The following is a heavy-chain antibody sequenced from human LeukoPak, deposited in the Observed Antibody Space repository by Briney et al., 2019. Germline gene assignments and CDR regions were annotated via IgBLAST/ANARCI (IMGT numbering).Heavy chain of an antibody. D-gene: IGHD3-16*01. CDR1: GYIFTSDW. Sequence: GESLKISCKASGYIFTSDWITWVRQMPGKGLEWMGRIDPSDSYTNYSPSFQGHVTISADKSTNTAYLQWNSLKASDTAMYYCARLWGSLYYFDSWGQGTLVTVSP. J-gene: IGHJ4*02. CDR2: IDPSDSYT. V-gene: IGHV5-10-1*01. CDR3: ARLWGSLYYFDS.